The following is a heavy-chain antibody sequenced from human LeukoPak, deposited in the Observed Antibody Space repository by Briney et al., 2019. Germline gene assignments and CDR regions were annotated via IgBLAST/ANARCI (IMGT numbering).Heavy chain of an antibody. J-gene: IGHJ4*02. D-gene: IGHD6-19*01. CDR1: GGTFSSYA. CDR3: ARDPGIAVAGPLRY. Sequence: SVKVSCKASGGTFSSYAVSWVRQAPGQGLEWMGGIIPIFGTANYAQKFQGRVTITTDESTSTAYMELSSLRSEDTAVYYCARDPGIAVAGPLRYWGQGTLVTVSS. CDR2: IIPIFGTA. V-gene: IGHV1-69*05.